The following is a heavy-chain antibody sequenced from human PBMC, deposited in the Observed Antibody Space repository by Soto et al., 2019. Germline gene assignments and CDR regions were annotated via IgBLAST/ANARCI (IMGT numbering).Heavy chain of an antibody. J-gene: IGHJ5*02. D-gene: IGHD3-3*01. CDR1: GFTFSSYA. CDR2: ISGSGGST. Sequence: EVQLLESGGGLVQPGGSLRLSCAASGFTFSSYAMSWVRQAPGKGLEWVSAISGSGGSTYYADSVKGRFTISRDNSKNTLYLQMNSLRAEDTAVYYCARNAKNYDFWSGYYTENWFDPWGQGTLVTVSS. V-gene: IGHV3-23*01. CDR3: ARNAKNYDFWSGYYTENWFDP.